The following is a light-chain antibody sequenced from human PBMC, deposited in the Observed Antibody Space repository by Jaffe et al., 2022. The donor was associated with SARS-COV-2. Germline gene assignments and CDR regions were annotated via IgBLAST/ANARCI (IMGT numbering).Light chain of an antibody. J-gene: IGKJ4*01. CDR2: TAS. CDR1: QILSSW. Sequence: DIQLTQSPSSVSASVGDRITITCRTSQILSSWIAWYQQRPGQGPRLLNSTASSLQGGVPPRFSGSGSGTEFTLTISSLQAEDFATYFCQQANIFPLTFGGGTKVEIK. CDR3: QQANIFPLT. V-gene: IGKV1-12*01.